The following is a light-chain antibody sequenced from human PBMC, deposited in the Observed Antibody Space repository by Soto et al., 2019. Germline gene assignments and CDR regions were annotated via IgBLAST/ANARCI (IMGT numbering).Light chain of an antibody. CDR3: QHYDDYQLT. V-gene: IGKV1-5*01. CDR2: GAS. J-gene: IGKJ4*01. Sequence: DIQMTQSPSTLSASVGARVIITCRASQSISTWLAWYQQKPGKVPKLLIYGASSLQSGVPSWVSGSGSGTEVTLTISSLQPDDFSTYYCQHYDDYQLTFGGGTKVDIK. CDR1: QSISTW.